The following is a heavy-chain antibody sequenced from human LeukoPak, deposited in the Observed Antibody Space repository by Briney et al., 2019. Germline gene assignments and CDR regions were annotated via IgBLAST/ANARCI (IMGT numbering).Heavy chain of an antibody. CDR3: NPTPGDWLLSYYYYGMDV. V-gene: IGHV3-15*01. CDR2: IKSKTDGGTT. Sequence: GGSLRLSCAASGFTFSNAWMSWVRQAPGKGLEWVGRIKSKTDGGTTDYAAPVKGRFTISRDDSKNTLYLQMNSLKTEDTAVYYCNPTPGDWLLSYYYYGMDVWGQGTTVTVSS. D-gene: IGHD3/OR15-3a*01. CDR1: GFTFSNAW. J-gene: IGHJ6*02.